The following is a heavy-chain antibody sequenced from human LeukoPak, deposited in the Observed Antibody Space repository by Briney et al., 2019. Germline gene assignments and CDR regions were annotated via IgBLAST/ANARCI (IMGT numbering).Heavy chain of an antibody. V-gene: IGHV3-33*08. CDR3: AREGGIFDAFDI. J-gene: IGHJ3*02. D-gene: IGHD3-16*01. CDR2: IWYDGSNK. CDR1: EFTFSSYG. Sequence: GGSLRLSCAASEFTFSSYGMHWVRQAPGKGLEWVAVIWYDGSNKYYSDSVKGRFTISRDNSKNTLYLQMNSLRAEDTAVYYCAREGGIFDAFDIWGQGTMVTVSS.